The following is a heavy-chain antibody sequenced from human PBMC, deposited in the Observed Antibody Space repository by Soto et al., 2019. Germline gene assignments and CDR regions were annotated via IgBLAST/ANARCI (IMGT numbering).Heavy chain of an antibody. CDR2: VSHDGRNT. CDR3: AKGGRKWLVTSDCTY. D-gene: IGHD6-19*01. J-gene: IGHJ4*02. V-gene: IGHV3-30*18. Sequence: VQLVESGGGVVQPGRSLRLSCAASGFTFSDYAMHWVRQAPGKGLEWVAVVSHDGRNTHYADSVKGRFTISRDSAKNTVSLEMTSLSAEDTAVYYCAKGGRKWLVTSDCTYWGQGALVTVSS. CDR1: GFTFSDYA.